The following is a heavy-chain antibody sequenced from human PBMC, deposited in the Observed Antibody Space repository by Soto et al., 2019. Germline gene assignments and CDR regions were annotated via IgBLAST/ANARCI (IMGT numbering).Heavy chain of an antibody. V-gene: IGHV4-59*08. CDR3: ARRWGPGFDY. CDR2: IYYSGST. CDR1: GGSISSYY. Sequence: SETLPLTYTVSGGSISSYYWSWIRQPPGKGLEWIGYIYYSGSTNYNPSLKSRVTISVDTSKNQFSLKLSSVTAADTAVYYCARRWGPGFDYWGQGTLVTVSS. D-gene: IGHD7-27*01. J-gene: IGHJ4*02.